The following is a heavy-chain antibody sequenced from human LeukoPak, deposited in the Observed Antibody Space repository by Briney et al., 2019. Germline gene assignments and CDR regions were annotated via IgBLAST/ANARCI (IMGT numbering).Heavy chain of an antibody. CDR3: ARAASGYYDSSGGAFDI. Sequence: SETLSLTRAVSGGSISSGGYSWSWIRQPPGTGLEWIGYIYHSGSTYYNPSLKSRVTISVDRSKNQFSLKLSSVTAADTAVYYCARAASGYYDSSGGAFDIWGQGTMVTVSS. CDR2: IYHSGST. V-gene: IGHV4-30-2*01. D-gene: IGHD3-22*01. CDR1: GGSISSGGYS. J-gene: IGHJ3*02.